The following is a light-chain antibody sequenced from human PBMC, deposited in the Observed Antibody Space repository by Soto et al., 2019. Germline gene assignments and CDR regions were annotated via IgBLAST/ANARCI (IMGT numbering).Light chain of an antibody. CDR3: KAWDGGLNARV. Sequence: QSVLTQPPSASGTPGQRVTISCSGSSSDIGSNTVNWYQQLPGTAPKLLIYRDNHRPSGIPDRFSGSKSGTSASLDISGLQSEAEADYYCKAWDGGLNARVFGGGTKLTVL. CDR2: RDN. CDR1: SSDIGSNT. J-gene: IGLJ3*02. V-gene: IGLV1-44*01.